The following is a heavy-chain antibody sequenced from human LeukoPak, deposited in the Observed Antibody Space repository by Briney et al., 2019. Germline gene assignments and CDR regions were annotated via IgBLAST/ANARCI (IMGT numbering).Heavy chain of an antibody. CDR1: GFTFGGYS. CDR2: VLSGGGST. V-gene: IGHV3-23*01. J-gene: IGHJ4*02. D-gene: IGHD2-21*01. Sequence: RGSLRLSCEGSGFTFGGYSMSWVRQAPGKGLEWVSGVLSGGGSTYYADAVKGRFTISRDNSRSTLYLQMNSLRAEDTAVYYCAKDAIYGDGYWEFDYWGQGTLVTVSS. CDR3: AKDAIYGDGYWEFDY.